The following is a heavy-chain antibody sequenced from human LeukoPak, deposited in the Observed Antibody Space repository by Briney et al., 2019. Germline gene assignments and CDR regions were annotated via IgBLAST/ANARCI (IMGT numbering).Heavy chain of an antibody. CDR2: ISYDGSNK. CDR1: GFTFSSYA. D-gene: IGHD6-19*01. Sequence: PGGSLRLSCAASGFTFSSYAMHWVRQAPGKGLEWVAVISYDGSNKYYADSVKGRFTISRDNSKNTLYLQMNSLRAEDTAVYYCARDGSGWYVAEVYYFDYWGQGTLVTVSS. V-gene: IGHV3-30-3*01. J-gene: IGHJ4*02. CDR3: ARDGSGWYVAEVYYFDY.